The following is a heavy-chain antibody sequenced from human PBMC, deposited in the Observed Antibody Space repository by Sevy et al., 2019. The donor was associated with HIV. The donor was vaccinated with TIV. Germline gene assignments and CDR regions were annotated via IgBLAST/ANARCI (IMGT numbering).Heavy chain of an antibody. D-gene: IGHD6-25*01. V-gene: IGHV4-4*02. Sequence: SETLSLTCTVSGDSIISSRWWSWFRQSPGKWLEWIGDMYHRGTTNYSPSLKNRVIMSVDKSKNQFSLKLTSVTAADTAVYYCAAAAGTDILGYYFDSWGQGIPVTVSS. CDR2: MYHRGTT. CDR1: GDSIISSRW. J-gene: IGHJ4*02. CDR3: AAAAGTDILGYYFDS.